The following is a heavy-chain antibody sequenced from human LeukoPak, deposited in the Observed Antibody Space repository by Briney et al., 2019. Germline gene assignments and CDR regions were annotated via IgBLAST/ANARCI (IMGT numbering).Heavy chain of an antibody. CDR3: ARLGSAWYSFDN. D-gene: IGHD6-19*01. CDR1: SVPLQLYF. CDR2: IYYSGST. Sequence: SDPLSLPRTVSSVPLQLYFRSWLRPPPPRGLEWIGYIYYSGSTNYNHPHKSRVTISVDPSKSQFSLTLSSMTAAAKAVYYCARLGSAWYSFDNWGEGTLVTVSS. J-gene: IGHJ4*02. V-gene: IGHV4-59*07.